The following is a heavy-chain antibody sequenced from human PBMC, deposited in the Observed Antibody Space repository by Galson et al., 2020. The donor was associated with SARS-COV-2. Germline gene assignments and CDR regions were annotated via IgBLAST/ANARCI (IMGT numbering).Heavy chain of an antibody. V-gene: IGHV4-59*08. Sequence: SETLSITCSVSGASVSRDYWSWIRQPPGKGLEWIGYISYSGDTNYNPALKSRVSMSVDTYKNQFSLRLSSVTAADTAIYYCARHHRTVVPATTRDFGFDYWGPGTLVTVSS. CDR1: GASVSRDY. D-gene: IGHD2-15*01. J-gene: IGHJ4*02. CDR3: ARHHRTVVPATTRDFGFDY. CDR2: ISYSGDT.